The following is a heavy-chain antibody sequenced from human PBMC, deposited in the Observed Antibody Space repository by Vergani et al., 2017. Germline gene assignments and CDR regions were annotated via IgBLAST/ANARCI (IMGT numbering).Heavy chain of an antibody. Sequence: EVHLVESGGGLVQPGGSLRVSCAASGFTFSSDAMSWVRQAPGKGLEWVSAINRGSTTYYADSVKGRFTISRDNSKNTVFLQMNSLRAEDTAVYYCAKEGRSGITPFVADWGQGTLVTVSS. CDR2: INRGSTT. CDR3: AKEGRSGITPFVAD. J-gene: IGHJ4*02. V-gene: IGHV3-23*04. CDR1: GFTFSSDA. D-gene: IGHD1-14*01.